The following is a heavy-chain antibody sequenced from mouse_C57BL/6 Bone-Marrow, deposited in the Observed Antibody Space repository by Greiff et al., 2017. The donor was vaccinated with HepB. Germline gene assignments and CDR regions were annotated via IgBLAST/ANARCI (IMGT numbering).Heavy chain of an antibody. V-gene: IGHV5-4*01. CDR1: GFTFSSYA. D-gene: IGHD2-2*01. Sequence: EVQVVESGGGLVKPGGSLKLSCAASGFTFSSYAMSWVRQTPEKRLEWVATISDGGSYTYYPDNVKGRFTISRDNAKNNLYLQMSHLKSEDTAMYYCARYGYDWYFDVWGTGTTVTVSS. CDR2: ISDGGSYT. J-gene: IGHJ1*03. CDR3: ARYGYDWYFDV.